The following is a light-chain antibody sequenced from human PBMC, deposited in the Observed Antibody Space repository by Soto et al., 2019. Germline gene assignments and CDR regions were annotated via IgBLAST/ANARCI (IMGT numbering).Light chain of an antibody. CDR2: DAS. J-gene: IGKJ2*03. Sequence: IQMTQSPSLLSASVGDRVTITCQATQDIRTYLNGYQQTPGKAPKLLIYDASSLETGVTPRITGSGSGQSFTFTISSRQPEDLATYYCQQSDDLPYGVGQGTKLVSK. CDR3: QQSDDLPYG. CDR1: QDIRTY. V-gene: IGKV1-33*01.